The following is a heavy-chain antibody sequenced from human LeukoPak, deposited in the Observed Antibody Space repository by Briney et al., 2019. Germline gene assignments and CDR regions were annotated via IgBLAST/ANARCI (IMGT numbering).Heavy chain of an antibody. Sequence: SETLSLTCAVYGGSFSGYYWSWIRQPPGKGLEWIREINHSGSTNYNPSLKSRVTISVDTSKNQFSLKLSSVTAADTAVYYCARVSTIFGGAVDYWGQGTLVTVSS. CDR1: GGSFSGYY. J-gene: IGHJ4*02. V-gene: IGHV4-34*01. CDR3: ARVSTIFGGAVDY. CDR2: INHSGST. D-gene: IGHD3-3*01.